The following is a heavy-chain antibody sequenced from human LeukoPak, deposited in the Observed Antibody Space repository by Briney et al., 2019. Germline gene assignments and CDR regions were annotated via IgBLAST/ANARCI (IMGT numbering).Heavy chain of an antibody. V-gene: IGHV3-7*01. Sequence: GGSLRLSCAASRFTFSDYWMSWVRQAPGKGLELVAHVRQDESDKYYVDSVRGRFTISRDNAQNSLYLQMNSLRADDTAVYYCARGGLRGTFDYWGQGTLVTVSS. CDR2: VRQDESDK. CDR1: RFTFSDYW. CDR3: ARGGLRGTFDY. D-gene: IGHD3-16*01. J-gene: IGHJ4*02.